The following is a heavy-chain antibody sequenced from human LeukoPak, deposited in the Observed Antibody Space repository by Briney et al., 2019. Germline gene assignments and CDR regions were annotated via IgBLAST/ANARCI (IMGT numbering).Heavy chain of an antibody. CDR2: VNPNSGNT. J-gene: IGHJ4*02. Sequence: GLEWMGWVNPNSGNTAYAQKFQGRVTITRSTSMSTAYMELSSLRSEDTAVYYCARSFDHWGQGTLVTVSS. V-gene: IGHV1-8*01. CDR3: ARSFDH.